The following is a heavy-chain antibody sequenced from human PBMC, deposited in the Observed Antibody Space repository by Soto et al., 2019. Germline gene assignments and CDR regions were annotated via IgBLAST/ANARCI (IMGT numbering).Heavy chain of an antibody. Sequence: PGESLKISCKGSGYSFTSYWIGWVRQMPGKGLEWMGIIYPGDSDTRYSPSFQGQVTISADKSISTAYLQWSSLKASDTAMYYCARPASSGWWRYGMDVWGQGTTVTVSS. CDR3: ARPASSGWWRYGMDV. V-gene: IGHV5-51*01. CDR2: IYPGDSDT. CDR1: GYSFTSYW. D-gene: IGHD6-19*01. J-gene: IGHJ6*02.